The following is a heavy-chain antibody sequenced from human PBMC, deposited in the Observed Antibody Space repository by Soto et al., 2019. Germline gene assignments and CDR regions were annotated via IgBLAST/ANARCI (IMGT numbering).Heavy chain of an antibody. V-gene: IGHV5-51*01. CDR1: GYSFTSYW. CDR2: IYPGDSDT. CDR3: ARHGVGDILTGQPDY. D-gene: IGHD3-9*01. Sequence: GVSRKISCKGSGYSFTSYWIVLVRQMPGKGLEWMGIIYPGDSDTRYSPSFQGQVTISADKSISTAYLQWSSLKASDTAMYYCARHGVGDILTGQPDYWGQGTLVTVSS. J-gene: IGHJ4*02.